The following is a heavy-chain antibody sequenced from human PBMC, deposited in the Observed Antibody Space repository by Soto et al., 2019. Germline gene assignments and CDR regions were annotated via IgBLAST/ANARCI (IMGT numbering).Heavy chain of an antibody. V-gene: IGHV3-21*04. J-gene: IGHJ4*02. Sequence: GGSLRLSCAASGFTFSSYSMNWVRQAPGKGLEWVSSISSSSSYTYYADSVKGRFTISRDNSKNTLYLQMNSLRAEDTAVYYCAKGAARDLYQFDYWGQGTLVTVSS. D-gene: IGHD2-2*01. CDR2: ISSSSSYT. CDR3: AKGAARDLYQFDY. CDR1: GFTFSSYS.